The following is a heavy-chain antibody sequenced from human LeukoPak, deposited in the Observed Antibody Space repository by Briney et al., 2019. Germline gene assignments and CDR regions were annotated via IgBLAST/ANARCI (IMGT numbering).Heavy chain of an antibody. V-gene: IGHV3-23*01. CDR1: GFTFSSYD. CDR2: ISGSGGST. J-gene: IGHJ6*02. Sequence: QPGGSLRLSCAASGFTFSSYDMNWVRQAPGRGLEWVSAISGSGGSTYYADSVKGRFTISRDNAKNSLYLQMNSLRAEDTAVYYCARDFRYCSSASCSSPGMEIWGQGTTVTVSS. CDR3: ARDFRYCSSASCSSPGMEI. D-gene: IGHD2-2*01.